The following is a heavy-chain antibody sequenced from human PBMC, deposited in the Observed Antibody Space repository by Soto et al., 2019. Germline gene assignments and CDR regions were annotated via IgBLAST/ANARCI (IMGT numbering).Heavy chain of an antibody. Sequence: PSETLSLTCTVSGGSISGYYWSWIRQPAGKGLEWIGRLYTMGSTNYNPSLQSRVTMSVDTSKNEFSLKVSSGTAADTAVYFCARVRDYGLGTNRHYYGMDVWGQGTTVTVSS. CDR3: ARVRDYGLGTNRHYYGMDV. V-gene: IGHV4-4*07. J-gene: IGHJ6*02. D-gene: IGHD3-10*01. CDR1: GGSISGYY. CDR2: LYTMGST.